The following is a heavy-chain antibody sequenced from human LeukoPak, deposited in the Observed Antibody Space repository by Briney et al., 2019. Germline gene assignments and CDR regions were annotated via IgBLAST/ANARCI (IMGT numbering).Heavy chain of an antibody. Sequence: SETLSLTCTVSGGSLSSSSYYWGWIRQPPGKGLEWIGSIYYSGSTYYNPSLKSRVTISVDTSKNQFSLKLSSVTAADTVVYYCASGGPCSGGDCPFDYWGQGTLVTVSS. CDR3: ASGGPCSGGDCPFDY. D-gene: IGHD2-21*02. CDR1: GGSLSSSSYY. V-gene: IGHV4-39*07. J-gene: IGHJ4*02. CDR2: IYYSGST.